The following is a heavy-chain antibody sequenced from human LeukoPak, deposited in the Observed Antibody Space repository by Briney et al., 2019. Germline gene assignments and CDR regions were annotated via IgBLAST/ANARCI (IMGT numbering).Heavy chain of an antibody. CDR3: AKDGLLELRDDAFDI. CDR2: IRYDGSNK. D-gene: IGHD1-7*01. Sequence: GGSLRLSCAASGFTFSSYSMNWVRQAPGKGLEWVAFIRYDGSNKYYADSVKGRFTISRDNSKNTLYLQMNSLRAEDTAVYYCAKDGLLELRDDAFDIWGQGTMVTVSS. CDR1: GFTFSSYS. J-gene: IGHJ3*02. V-gene: IGHV3-30*02.